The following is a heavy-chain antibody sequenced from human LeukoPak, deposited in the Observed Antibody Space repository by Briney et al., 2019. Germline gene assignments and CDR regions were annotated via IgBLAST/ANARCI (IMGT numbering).Heavy chain of an antibody. D-gene: IGHD2-2*02. CDR3: ARDTYTANPFDY. V-gene: IGHV3-66*01. Sequence: GGSLRLSCTASEFTVSSNYMSWVRQAPGKGLEWVSVIYSGGSTYYADSVRGRFTISRDNSKNTLYLQMTNLRAEDTAMYYCARDTYTANPFDYWSQGILVTVSS. CDR1: EFTVSSNY. CDR2: IYSGGST. J-gene: IGHJ4*02.